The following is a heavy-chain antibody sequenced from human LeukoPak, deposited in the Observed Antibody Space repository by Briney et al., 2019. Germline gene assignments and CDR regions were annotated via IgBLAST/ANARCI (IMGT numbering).Heavy chain of an antibody. V-gene: IGHV4-34*01. CDR3: ARGGRYCSGGSCPKYYYYYMDV. Sequence: SETLSLTCAVYGGSFSGYYWSWIHQPPGKGLEWIGEINHSGSTNYNPSLKSRVTISVDTSKNQFSLKLSSVTAADTAVYYCARGGRYCSGGSCPKYYYYYMDVWGKGTTVTVSS. CDR1: GGSFSGYY. CDR2: INHSGST. J-gene: IGHJ6*03. D-gene: IGHD2-15*01.